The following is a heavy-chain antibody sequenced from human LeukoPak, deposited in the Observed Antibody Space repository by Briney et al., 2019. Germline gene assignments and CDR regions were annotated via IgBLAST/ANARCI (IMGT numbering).Heavy chain of an antibody. Sequence: SETLSLTCAVSGGSISSYYWSWIRQPAGKGLEWIGRIYTSGSTNYNPSLKSRVTMSVDTFKNQFSLKLSSVTAADTAVYYCARDNNYYGSGSYHDYWGQGTLVTVST. J-gene: IGHJ4*02. V-gene: IGHV4-4*07. D-gene: IGHD3-10*01. CDR2: IYTSGST. CDR3: ARDNNYYGSGSYHDY. CDR1: GGSISSYY.